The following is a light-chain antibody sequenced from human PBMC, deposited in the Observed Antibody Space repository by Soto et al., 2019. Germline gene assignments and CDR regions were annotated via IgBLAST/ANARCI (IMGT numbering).Light chain of an antibody. J-gene: IGLJ2*01. V-gene: IGLV2-8*01. CDR3: SSFAGSNTVI. CDR2: GVN. Sequence: QSALTQPPSASGSPGQSVTISCTGSSSDVGAYNYVSWYQQFPGKAPQILIYGVNKRPSGVPDRFSGSKSGNTASLTVSGLQAEDEADYYCSSFAGSNTVIFGGGTKLTVL. CDR1: SSDVGAYNY.